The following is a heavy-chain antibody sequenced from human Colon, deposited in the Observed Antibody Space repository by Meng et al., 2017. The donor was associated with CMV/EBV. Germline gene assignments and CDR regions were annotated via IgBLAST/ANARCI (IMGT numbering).Heavy chain of an antibody. CDR1: GFPFSNYV. Sequence: LSFAASGFPFSNYVIRWVRQAPGKGLEWVSTVSRDGGSTYYADSMRGRLTISRDNSKNTVSLLMSNLRVEDTAMYYCANGATFYFESWGQGTLVTVSS. CDR3: ANGATFYFES. CDR2: VSRDGGST. J-gene: IGHJ4*02. V-gene: IGHV3-23*01. D-gene: IGHD3-16*01.